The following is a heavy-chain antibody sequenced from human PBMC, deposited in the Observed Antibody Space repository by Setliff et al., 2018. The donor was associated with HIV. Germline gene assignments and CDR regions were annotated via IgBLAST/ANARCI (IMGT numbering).Heavy chain of an antibody. CDR2: INPSRHNT. CDR3: ARNYGADSNYFDY. D-gene: IGHD4-17*01. V-gene: IGHV1-2*06. J-gene: IGHJ4*02. Sequence: ASVKVSCKASGYTFTDYFIHWVQQAPGQGLEWMGRINPSRHNTIYAPRYQGRVTMTRDTSISTAYMELGGLRSDDTAVYYCARNYGADSNYFDYWGQGTLVTVSS. CDR1: GYTFTDYF.